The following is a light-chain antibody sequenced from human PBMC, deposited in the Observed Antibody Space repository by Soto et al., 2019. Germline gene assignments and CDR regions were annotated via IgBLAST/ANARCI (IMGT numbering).Light chain of an antibody. CDR3: SSYTTSSTQV. Sequence: QSALTQPASVSGSPGQSITISCTGSSTDVGYYNYVAWYQHHPGKAPKLMIYEVSNRPSGVSNRFSGSKSGNTASLAISGLQAEDEADYYCSSYTTSSTQVFGGGTKLTV. CDR1: STDVGYYNY. V-gene: IGLV2-14*01. J-gene: IGLJ3*02. CDR2: EVS.